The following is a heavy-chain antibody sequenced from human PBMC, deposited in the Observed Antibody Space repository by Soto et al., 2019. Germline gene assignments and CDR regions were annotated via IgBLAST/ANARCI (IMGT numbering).Heavy chain of an antibody. D-gene: IGHD3-9*01. CDR1: GGTFSSYA. J-gene: IGHJ6*02. V-gene: IGHV1-69*06. Sequence: GASVKVSCKASGGTFSSYAISWVRQAPGQGLEWMGGIIPIFGTANYAQKFQGRVTITADKSTSTAYMELSSLRSEDTAVYYCARYFDWASTLYYYGIDVWGQGTTVTVAS. CDR3: ARYFDWASTLYYYGIDV. CDR2: IIPIFGTA.